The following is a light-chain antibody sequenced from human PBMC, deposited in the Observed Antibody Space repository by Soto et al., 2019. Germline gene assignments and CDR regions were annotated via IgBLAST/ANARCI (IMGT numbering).Light chain of an antibody. CDR3: QQYGSSPKT. CDR1: QSVSSSY. J-gene: IGKJ1*01. V-gene: IGKV3-20*01. CDR2: GAS. Sequence: EIVLTQSPGTLSLSPGERATLSCRASQSVSSSYLAWYQQNPGQAPRLLIYGASSRATGIPDRFSGSGSGIDFTLTISRLEPEDFAVYYCQQYGSSPKTFGQGTKVDI.